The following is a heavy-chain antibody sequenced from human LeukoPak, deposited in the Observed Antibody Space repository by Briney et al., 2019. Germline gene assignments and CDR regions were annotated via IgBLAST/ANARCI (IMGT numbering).Heavy chain of an antibody. Sequence: GGSLRLSCAASGFTFSSYAMNWVRQAPGKGLVWVSRINSDGSSTSYADSVKGRFTISRDNAKNTLYLQMNSLRAEDTAVYYCARDPRDLSGREYDYWGQGTLVTVSS. CDR1: GFTFSSYA. J-gene: IGHJ4*02. CDR3: ARDPRDLSGREYDY. D-gene: IGHD6-19*01. V-gene: IGHV3-74*01. CDR2: INSDGSST.